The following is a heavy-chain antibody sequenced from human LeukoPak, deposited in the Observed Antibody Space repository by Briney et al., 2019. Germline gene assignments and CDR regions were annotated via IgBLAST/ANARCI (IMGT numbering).Heavy chain of an antibody. D-gene: IGHD3-10*02. Sequence: GGSLRLSCAASEFTFSSYWMSWVRQAPGKGLEWVANIKQDGSEKYYVDSVKGRFTISRDNAKNSLYLQMNSLRAEDTAVYYCAELGITMIGGVWGKGTTVTISS. J-gene: IGHJ6*04. CDR2: IKQDGSEK. V-gene: IGHV3-7*01. CDR3: AELGITMIGGV. CDR1: EFTFSSYW.